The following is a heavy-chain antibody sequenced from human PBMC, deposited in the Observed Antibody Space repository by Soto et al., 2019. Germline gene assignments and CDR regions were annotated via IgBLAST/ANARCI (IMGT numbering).Heavy chain of an antibody. Sequence: GASVKFSCKVSGYTLTELSMHWVRQAPGKGLEWMGGFDPEDGETIYAQKFQGRVTMTEDTSTDTAYMELSSLRSEDTAVYYCAKAQSRSGWFFDYWGQGTLVTVSS. D-gene: IGHD6-19*01. CDR1: GYTLTELS. CDR2: FDPEDGET. V-gene: IGHV1-24*01. J-gene: IGHJ4*02. CDR3: AKAQSRSGWFFDY.